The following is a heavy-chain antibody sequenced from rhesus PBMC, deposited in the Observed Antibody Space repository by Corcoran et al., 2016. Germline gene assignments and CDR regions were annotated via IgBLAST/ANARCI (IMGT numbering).Heavy chain of an antibody. CDR2: ISVSSGST. V-gene: IGHV4-65*01. CDR1: GGSISSSTR. D-gene: IGHD4-35*01. Sequence: QVQLQESGPGLVKPSETLSLTCAVSGGSISSSTRWSWIRQPPGKGLEWITYISVSSGSTYYNPSLKSRVTISIDTSKNQFSLKLSSVTAADTAVYYCAGLYGNYRYNRFDVWGAGVLVTVSS. CDR3: AGLYGNYRYNRFDV. J-gene: IGHJ5-1*01.